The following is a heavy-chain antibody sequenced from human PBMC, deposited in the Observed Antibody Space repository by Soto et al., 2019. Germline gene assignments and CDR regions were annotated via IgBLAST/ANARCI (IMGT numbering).Heavy chain of an antibody. J-gene: IGHJ4*02. CDR3: AKVKYCSSTSCYPHASYSTPPLFDY. Sequence: PGGSLRLSCAASGFTFSSYAMSWVRQAPGKGLEWVSAISGSGGSTYYADSVKGRFTISRDNSKNTLYLQMNSLRAEDTAVYYCAKVKYCSSTSCYPHASYSTPPLFDYWGQGTLVTVSS. CDR1: GFTFSSYA. CDR2: ISGSGGST. D-gene: IGHD2-2*01. V-gene: IGHV3-23*01.